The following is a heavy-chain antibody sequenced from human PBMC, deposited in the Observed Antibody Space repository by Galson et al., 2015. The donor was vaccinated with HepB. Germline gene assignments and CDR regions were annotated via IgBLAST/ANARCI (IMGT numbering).Heavy chain of an antibody. CDR3: AGPSYSSGEGYYYYGMDV. CDR1: GFTVSSNY. CDR2: IYSGGST. D-gene: IGHD6-19*01. J-gene: IGHJ6*02. Sequence: SLRLSCAASGFTVSSNYMSWVRQAPGKGLEWVSVIYSGGSTYYADSVKGRFTISRHNSKNTLYLQMNSLRAEDTAVYYCAGPSYSSGEGYYYYGMDVWGQGTTVTVSS. V-gene: IGHV3-53*04.